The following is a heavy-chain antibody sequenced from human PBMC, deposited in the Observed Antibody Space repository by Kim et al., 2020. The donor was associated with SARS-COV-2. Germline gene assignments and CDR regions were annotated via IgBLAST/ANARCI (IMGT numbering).Heavy chain of an antibody. D-gene: IGHD5-18*01. CDR3: AKDLPTYSYGPFDS. CDR1: GFNFGDYG. Sequence: GGSLRLSCAASGFNFGDYGMHWVRQAPGKGLEWVSGISWNSRSIGYAVSVKGRFTISRDNAKNSLYLQMNSLRPEDTAFYYCAKDLPTYSYGPFDSWGQG. V-gene: IGHV3-9*01. J-gene: IGHJ4*02. CDR2: ISWNSRSI.